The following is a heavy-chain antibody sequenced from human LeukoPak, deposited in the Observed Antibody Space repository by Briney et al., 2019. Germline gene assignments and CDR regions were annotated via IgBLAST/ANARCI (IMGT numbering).Heavy chain of an antibody. CDR1: GGTFSSYA. Sequence: ASVKVSCKASGGTFSSYAISWVRQARGQGLEWMGGVIPIFGTANYAQKFQGRVTITADESTSTAYMELSSLRSEDTAVYYCARLIGSRVYYYMDVWGKGTTVTVSS. J-gene: IGHJ6*03. CDR3: ARLIGSRVYYYMDV. D-gene: IGHD2-15*01. CDR2: VIPIFGTA. V-gene: IGHV1-69*13.